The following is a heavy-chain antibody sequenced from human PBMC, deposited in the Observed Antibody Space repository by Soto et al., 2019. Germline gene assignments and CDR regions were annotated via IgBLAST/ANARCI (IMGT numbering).Heavy chain of an antibody. J-gene: IGHJ6*02. V-gene: IGHV3-30*18. CDR3: AKGAGDRLTLGMDV. CDR2: ISYDGSNT. Sequence: ESGGGVVQPGWSLRLSCAASGFSISDYGMEWVRQAPGKGLEWVALISYDGSNTYYADSVKGRFTISRDNSKDTLFLQMTGLIRKDTAVYYCAKGAGDRLTLGMDVWGQGTTVTVSS. D-gene: IGHD1-26*01. CDR1: GFSISDYG.